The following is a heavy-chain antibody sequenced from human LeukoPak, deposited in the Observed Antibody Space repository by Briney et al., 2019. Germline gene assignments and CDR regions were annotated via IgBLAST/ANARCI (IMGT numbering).Heavy chain of an antibody. CDR2: ISWDGGST. CDR3: LPSSIWFGGFDY. CDR1: GFTFDDYT. J-gene: IGHJ4*02. D-gene: IGHD6-13*01. Sequence: GGSLRLSCAASGFTFDDYTMRWVRQAPGKGLEWVSLISWDGGSTYYADSVKGRFTISRDNSKNSLYLQMNSLRTEDTALYYCLPSSIWFGGFDYWGQGTLVTVSS. V-gene: IGHV3-43*01.